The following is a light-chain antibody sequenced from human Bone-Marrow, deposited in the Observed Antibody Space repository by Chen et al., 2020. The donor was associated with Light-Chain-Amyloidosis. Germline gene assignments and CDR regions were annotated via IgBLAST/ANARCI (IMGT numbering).Light chain of an antibody. CDR1: QSLLNSNGYNF. CDR3: IKGLQSPLT. J-gene: IGKJ4*01. Sequence: DIVMTQSPVSLPVTPGEPASISCKSSQSLLNSNGYNFLDWYLQKPGQSPQLLIFLGSNRAFGVPDRFSGSGSGTDFTLKISRVEAEDVGMYLCIKGLQSPLTFGGGTKVEIK. CDR2: LGS. V-gene: IGKV2-28*01.